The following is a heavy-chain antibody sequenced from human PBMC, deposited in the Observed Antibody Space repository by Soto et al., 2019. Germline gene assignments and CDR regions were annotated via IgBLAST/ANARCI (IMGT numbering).Heavy chain of an antibody. J-gene: IGHJ6*02. Sequence: SETLSLTCSVSGGSISTYYWSWIRQPPGKGLEWIGYIYYNGSTSYNPSLKSRITISVDTSKNQFSLNLTSVTAADTAVYYCARHDYYYYGMSVWGQGAAVTVSS. CDR2: IYYNGST. CDR3: ARHDYYYYGMSV. V-gene: IGHV4-59*08. CDR1: GGSISTYY.